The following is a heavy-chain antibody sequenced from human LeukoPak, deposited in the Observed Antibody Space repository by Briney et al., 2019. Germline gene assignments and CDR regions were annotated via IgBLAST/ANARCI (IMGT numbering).Heavy chain of an antibody. CDR2: IYPGDSDT. J-gene: IGHJ5*02. CDR1: GYSFTSYW. Sequence: GESLKISCKGSGYSFTSYWIGWVRQMPGKGLEWMGIIYPGDSDTRYSPSFQGQVTISADKSVSTAYLQWSSLKASDTAMYYCAIFDFLFGEIDNWFDPWGQGTQVTVSS. V-gene: IGHV5-51*01. D-gene: IGHD3-16*01. CDR3: AIFDFLFGEIDNWFDP.